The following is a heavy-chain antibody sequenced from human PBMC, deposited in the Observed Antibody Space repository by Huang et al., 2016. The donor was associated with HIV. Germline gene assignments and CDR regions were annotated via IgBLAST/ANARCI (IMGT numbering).Heavy chain of an antibody. D-gene: IGHD2-8*01. Sequence: LVESGGGLVRPGGSLRLACAGFTGTFSAYWMTWVRQSPGQGLEGVASIRQDGSEKHYVDSVEGRFNISRDNGKKLLFLEMRSLGVDDTAVYFCATKADAMDVWGQGTTVIVSS. CDR3: ATKADAMDV. CDR1: TGTFSAYW. CDR2: IRQDGSEK. V-gene: IGHV3-7*01. J-gene: IGHJ6*02.